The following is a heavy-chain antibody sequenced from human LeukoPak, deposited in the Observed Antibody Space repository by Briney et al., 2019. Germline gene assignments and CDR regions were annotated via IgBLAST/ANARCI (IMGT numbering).Heavy chain of an antibody. CDR1: GGSISTSSYY. V-gene: IGHV4-39*07. CDR3: ARDGLNTMVRGKIRYCYMDV. D-gene: IGHD3-10*01. CDR2: IFYSGST. J-gene: IGHJ6*03. Sequence: SETLSLTCTVSGGSISTSSYYWGWVRQPPGKGLEWIGNIFYSGSTYYSPSLKSRVTISLDTSRNQFSLKLNSVTAADTAVYYCARDGLNTMVRGKIRYCYMDVWGKGTTVTISS.